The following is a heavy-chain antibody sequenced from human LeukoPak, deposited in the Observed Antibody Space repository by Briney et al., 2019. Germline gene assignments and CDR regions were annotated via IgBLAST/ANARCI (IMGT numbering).Heavy chain of an antibody. Sequence: SETLSLTCAVYGGSFSGYYWSWIRQPPGKGLEWIGEINHSGSTNYNPSLKSRVTISVDTSKNQFSLKLSSVTAADTAVYYCARGKARAKYYYDSSGCLTFDYWGQGTLVTVSS. CDR3: ARGKARAKYYYDSSGCLTFDY. V-gene: IGHV4-34*01. CDR2: INHSGST. J-gene: IGHJ4*02. CDR1: GGSFSGYY. D-gene: IGHD3-22*01.